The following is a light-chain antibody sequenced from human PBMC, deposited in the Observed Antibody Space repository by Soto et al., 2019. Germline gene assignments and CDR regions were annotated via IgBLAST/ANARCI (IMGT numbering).Light chain of an antibody. CDR1: QDIKNY. V-gene: IGKV1-33*01. J-gene: IGKJ2*01. Sequence: DIPMTQSPSSLSASVGDRITITCQASQDIKNYLNWFQQKPGKAPKVLIYGASNLETGVSSRFSGRASGTEFTFTISSLQPEDIATYYCQQYVNLPYTFGQWTKVGIK. CDR3: QQYVNLPYT. CDR2: GAS.